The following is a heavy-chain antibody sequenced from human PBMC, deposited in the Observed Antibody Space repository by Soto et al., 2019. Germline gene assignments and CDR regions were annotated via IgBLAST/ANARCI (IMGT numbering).Heavy chain of an antibody. V-gene: IGHV3-21*01. CDR3: ARDRVVVVAAAPGAGGMDV. CDR2: ISSSSSYI. J-gene: IGHJ6*02. CDR1: GFTFSSYS. D-gene: IGHD2-15*01. Sequence: GGSLRLSCAASGFTFSSYSMNWVRQAPGKGLEWVSSISSSSSYIYYADSVKGRFTISRDNAKNSLYLQMNSLRAEDTAVYYCARDRVVVVAAAPGAGGMDVWGQGTTVTVSS.